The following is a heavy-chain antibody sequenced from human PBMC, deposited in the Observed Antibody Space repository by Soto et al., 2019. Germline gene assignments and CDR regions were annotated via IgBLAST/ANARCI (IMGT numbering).Heavy chain of an antibody. CDR1: GGSVSSGSYY. V-gene: IGHV4-61*01. D-gene: IGHD5-18*01. Sequence: PSETLSLTCTVSGGSVSSGSYYWSWIRQPPGKGLEWIGYIYYSGSTNYNPSLKSRVTISVDTSKNQFSLKLSSVTAADTAVYYCARDRDTAMVSHYYYGMDVWGQGTTVTV. CDR3: ARDRDTAMVSHYYYGMDV. CDR2: IYYSGST. J-gene: IGHJ6*02.